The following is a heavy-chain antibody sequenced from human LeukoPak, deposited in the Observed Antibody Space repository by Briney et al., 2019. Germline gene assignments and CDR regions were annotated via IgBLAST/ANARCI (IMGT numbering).Heavy chain of an antibody. CDR1: GGSISSDY. V-gene: IGHV4-59*01. Sequence: SETLSLTCTVSGGSISSDYWSWIRQPPGEGLEWIGYIYYSGSTDYNPSLKSRVTISVDTSKNQFSLKLSSVTSADTAVYYCATNAVAGTLGSFDQWGQGALVTVSS. CDR3: ATNAVAGTLGSFDQ. CDR2: IYYSGST. D-gene: IGHD6-19*01. J-gene: IGHJ4*02.